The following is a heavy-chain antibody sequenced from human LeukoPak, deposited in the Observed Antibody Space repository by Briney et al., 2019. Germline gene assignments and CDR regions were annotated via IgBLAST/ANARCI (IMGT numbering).Heavy chain of an antibody. V-gene: IGHV4-61*01. CDR3: ARDFPSGAAFDY. J-gene: IGHJ4*02. Sequence: SGTLSLTCAVSGGSVSSSSYYWTWIRQPPGKGLEYIGYIYYSGSTNYNPSFKSRVTMSVDTSKNQFSLRLSSVTAADTAVYYCARDFPSGAAFDYWGQGTLVTVSS. CDR2: IYYSGST. D-gene: IGHD3-10*01. CDR1: GGSVSSSSYY.